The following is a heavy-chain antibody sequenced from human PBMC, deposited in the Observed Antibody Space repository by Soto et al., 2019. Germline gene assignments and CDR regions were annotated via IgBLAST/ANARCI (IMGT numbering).Heavy chain of an antibody. CDR3: ARDRGGALDS. J-gene: IGHJ4*02. CDR2: LSGSGSLS. D-gene: IGHD2-15*01. V-gene: IGHV3-23*01. Sequence: QPGGSLRLSCVVSGFTFNTFAMTWVRQAPGKGLEWVSALSGSGSLSYYADSVKGRFTISRDNSKNTLYLQMNNLRVDETAVYFCARDRGGALDSWGQGTLVTVSS. CDR1: GFTFNTFA.